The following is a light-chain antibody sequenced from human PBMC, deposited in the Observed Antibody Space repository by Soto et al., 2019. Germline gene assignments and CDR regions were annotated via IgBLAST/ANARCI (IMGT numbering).Light chain of an antibody. J-gene: IGKJ4*01. CDR3: QKYNSAPRT. Sequence: DIQMTQSPSSLSASVGDIVTITCRASQGIRNNLAWYQQKPWKVTKLMIYAASTLQSSVQSRFSGSGSGTDCTLTISSLQPEDVATYYCQKYNSAPRTFGGGTKVEIK. CDR2: AAS. V-gene: IGKV1-27*01. CDR1: QGIRNN.